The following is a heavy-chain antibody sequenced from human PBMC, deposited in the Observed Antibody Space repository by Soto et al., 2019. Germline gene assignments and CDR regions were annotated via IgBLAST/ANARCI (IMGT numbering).Heavy chain of an antibody. J-gene: IGHJ5*02. CDR1: GFTFSSYA. Sequence: PGGSLRLSCAASGFTFSSYAMSWVRQAPGKGLEWVSAISGSGGSTYYADSVKGRFTISRDNSKNTLYLQMNSLRSDDTAVYYCASTRGYDYKWFDPWGQGTLVTVSS. CDR2: ISGSGGST. V-gene: IGHV3-23*01. D-gene: IGHD5-12*01. CDR3: ASTRGYDYKWFDP.